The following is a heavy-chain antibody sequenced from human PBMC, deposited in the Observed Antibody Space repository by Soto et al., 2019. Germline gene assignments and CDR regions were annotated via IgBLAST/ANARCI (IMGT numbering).Heavy chain of an antibody. V-gene: IGHV4-31*03. D-gene: IGHD6-19*01. CDR2: IYYSGNT. CDR1: GGSITTGGYY. CDR3: ASARYSSHYYIDN. Sequence: PSETLSLTCSVSGGSITTGGYYWSWIRQHPGKGLEWIGYIYYSGNTYYNPSLKSRVTISLDTSKNQFSLKLSSVTAADTAVYYCASARYSSHYYIDNWGQGTLVTVSS. J-gene: IGHJ4*02.